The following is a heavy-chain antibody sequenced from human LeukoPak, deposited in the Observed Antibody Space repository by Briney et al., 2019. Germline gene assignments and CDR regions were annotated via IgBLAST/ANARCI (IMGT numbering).Heavy chain of an antibody. CDR1: GYTFTSYG. J-gene: IGHJ4*02. Sequence: ASVKVSCKASGYTFTSYGISWVRQAPGQRLEGMGWISAYNGTTNYAQKLQGRVTMTTDTSTSTAYMELRSLRSDDTAVYYGARDLTWSRGLLFDYWGQGTLVTVSS. CDR2: ISAYNGTT. CDR3: ARDLTWSRGLLFDY. V-gene: IGHV1-18*01. D-gene: IGHD2-21*02.